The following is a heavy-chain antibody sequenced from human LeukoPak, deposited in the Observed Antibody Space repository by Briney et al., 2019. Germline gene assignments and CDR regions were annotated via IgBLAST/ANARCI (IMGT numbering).Heavy chain of an antibody. CDR1: GYTFTGYY. CDR3: ARALTGDYYFDY. J-gene: IGHJ4*02. CDR2: MDPQNGNT. Sequence: GASVKVSCKASGYTFTGYYMHWVRQAPGQGLEWLGWMDPQNGNTGSTQKFQGRLTLTTDTSKGTAYMELSSLGSDDTAVYYCARALTGDYYFDYWGRGTLVTVSS. V-gene: IGHV1-8*02. D-gene: IGHD7-27*01.